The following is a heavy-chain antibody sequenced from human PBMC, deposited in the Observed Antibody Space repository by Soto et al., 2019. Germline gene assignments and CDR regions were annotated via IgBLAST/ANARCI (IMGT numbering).Heavy chain of an antibody. Sequence: PSETLSLTCTVSGGSISSGDYYWSWIRQPPGKGLEWIGYIYYSGSTYYNPSLKSRVTISVDTSKNQFSLKLSSVTATDTAVYYCARRITMIARAPRYNWFDPWGQGTLVTVSS. J-gene: IGHJ5*02. CDR2: IYYSGST. V-gene: IGHV4-30-4*01. CDR3: ARRITMIARAPRYNWFDP. CDR1: GGSISSGDYY. D-gene: IGHD3-22*01.